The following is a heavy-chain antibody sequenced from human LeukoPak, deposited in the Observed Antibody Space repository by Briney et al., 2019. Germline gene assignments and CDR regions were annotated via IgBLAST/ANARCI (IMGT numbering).Heavy chain of an antibody. CDR3: AGKLPGGAYYFDS. D-gene: IGHD2-15*01. J-gene: IGHJ4*02. Sequence: GGSLRLSCVASDFTFSGYDMTWVRQAPGRGLEGVASISDSGRYIFSADSMRGRFTISRDNSANTLYLQIYSLRVEDTATYFCAGKLPGGAYYFDSWGQGTLVAVSS. CDR2: ISDSGRYI. V-gene: IGHV3-23*01. CDR1: DFTFSGYD.